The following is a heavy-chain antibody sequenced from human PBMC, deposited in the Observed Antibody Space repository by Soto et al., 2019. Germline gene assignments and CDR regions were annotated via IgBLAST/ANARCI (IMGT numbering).Heavy chain of an antibody. CDR1: GFTFGDYA. CDR2: IRSKAYGGTT. CDR3: TRVWELLDY. J-gene: IGHJ4*02. Sequence: GGSLRLSCTASGFTFGDYAMSWVRQAPGKGLEWVGFIRSKAYGGTTEYAASVKGRFTISRDDSKSIAYLQMNSLKTEDTAVYYCTRVWELLDYWGQGTLVTVSS. D-gene: IGHD1-7*01. V-gene: IGHV3-49*04.